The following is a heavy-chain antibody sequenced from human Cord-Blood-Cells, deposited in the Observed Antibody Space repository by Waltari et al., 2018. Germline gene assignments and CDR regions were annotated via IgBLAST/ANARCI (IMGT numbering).Heavy chain of an antibody. D-gene: IGHD2-2*01. Sequence: QVHLVQSGAEVRKPGSSVKVSCKASGGTFSSYAISWVRPAPGQGLEWMGRIIPILGIANYAQKFQGRVTITADKSTSTAYMELSSLRSEDTAVYYCATSRVPAAIFDYWGQGTLVTVSS. V-gene: IGHV1-69*09. J-gene: IGHJ4*02. CDR3: ATSRVPAAIFDY. CDR1: GGTFSSYA. CDR2: IIPILGIA.